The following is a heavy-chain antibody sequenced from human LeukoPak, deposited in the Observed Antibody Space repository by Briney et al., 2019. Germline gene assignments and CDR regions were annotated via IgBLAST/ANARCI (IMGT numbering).Heavy chain of an antibody. CDR1: GGSISSGDYY. CDR2: IYYSGST. J-gene: IGHJ4*02. CDR3: ARLMSSSWYFDY. Sequence: PSETLSLTCTVSGGSISSGDYYWSWIRQPPGKGLEWIGYIYYSGSTYYNPSLESRVTISVDTSKNQFSLKLSSVTAADTAVYYCARLMSSSWYFDYWGQGTLVTISS. D-gene: IGHD6-13*01. V-gene: IGHV4-30-4*01.